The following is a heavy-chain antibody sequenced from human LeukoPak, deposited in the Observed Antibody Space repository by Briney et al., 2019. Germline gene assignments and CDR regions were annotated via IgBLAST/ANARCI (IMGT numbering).Heavy chain of an antibody. D-gene: IGHD2-2*01. J-gene: IGHJ5*02. CDR2: IWYDGSNK. CDR1: GFTFSSYG. V-gene: IGHV3-33*06. Sequence: GGSLRLSCAASGFTFSSYGMHWVRQVPGKGLEWVAVIWYDGSNKYYADSVKGRFTISRDNSKNTLYLQMNSLRAEDTAVYYCAKDSPNCSSTSCYPGWFDPWGQGTLVTVSS. CDR3: AKDSPNCSSTSCYPGWFDP.